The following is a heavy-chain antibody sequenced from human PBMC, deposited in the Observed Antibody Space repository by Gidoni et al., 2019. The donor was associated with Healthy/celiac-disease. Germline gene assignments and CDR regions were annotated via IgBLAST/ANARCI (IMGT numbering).Heavy chain of an antibody. D-gene: IGHD2-2*01. Sequence: QVQLQESGPGLVKPSETLSLTCAVSGYSISSGYYWGWIRQPPGKGLEWIGSIHHSGSTYYNPSLKSRVTISVDTSKNQFSLKLSSVTAADTAVYYCARDHVVVPAANHYYYGMDVWGQGTTVTVSS. CDR1: GYSISSGYY. CDR3: ARDHVVVPAANHYYYGMDV. J-gene: IGHJ6*02. CDR2: IHHSGST. V-gene: IGHV4-38-2*02.